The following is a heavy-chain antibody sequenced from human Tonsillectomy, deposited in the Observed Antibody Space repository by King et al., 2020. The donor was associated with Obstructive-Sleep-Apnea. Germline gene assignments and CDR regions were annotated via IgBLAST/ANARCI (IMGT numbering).Heavy chain of an antibody. CDR3: ARDLGRWPQSQGHLDY. CDR1: GGSISSGGYY. D-gene: IGHD5-24*01. J-gene: IGHJ4*02. Sequence: QLQESGPGLVKPSQTLSLTCTISGGSISSGGYYWSWIRQHPGKGLEWIGFIYHSGSTYYNPSLKSRLEISVERSKNQFSLKLTAVTAADTAVYYCARDLGRWPQSQGHLDYWGPGPLVTVSS. CDR2: IYHSGST. V-gene: IGHV4-31*03.